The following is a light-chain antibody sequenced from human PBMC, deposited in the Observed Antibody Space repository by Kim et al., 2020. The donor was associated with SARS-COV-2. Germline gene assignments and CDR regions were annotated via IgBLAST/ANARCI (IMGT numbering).Light chain of an antibody. V-gene: IGKV3-20*01. CDR2: GAS. J-gene: IGKJ1*01. CDR1: QSVSSNY. CDR3: QQYGTSQT. Sequence: LSPGERATLSCRASQSVSSNYLAWYQQKPGQAPRLLIYGASSRATGVPDRFTGSGSGTDFILTISRVEPEDFAVYYCQQYGTSQTFGQGTKVDIK.